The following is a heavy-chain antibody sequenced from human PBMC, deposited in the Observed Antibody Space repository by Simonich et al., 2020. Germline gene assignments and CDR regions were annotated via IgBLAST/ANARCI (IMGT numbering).Heavy chain of an antibody. V-gene: IGHV3-30*07. CDR2: KSYEGSNK. CDR3: ARDRNWGWFDP. D-gene: IGHD7-27*01. CDR1: GFTFSSYA. Sequence: QVQLVESGGGVVQPGRSLRLSCAASGFTFSSYAMHWVRQAPGEGLEGVAVKSYEGSNKYYATSVKGRFTISRDNSKNTLYLQMNSLRAEATAVYYCARDRNWGWFDPWGQGTLVTVSS. J-gene: IGHJ5*02.